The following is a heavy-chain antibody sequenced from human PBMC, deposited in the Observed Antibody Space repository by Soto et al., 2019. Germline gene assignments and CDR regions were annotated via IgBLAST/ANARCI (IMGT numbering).Heavy chain of an antibody. D-gene: IGHD2-21*02. V-gene: IGHV1-2*02. CDR2: INPKSGAT. CDR1: GYRFTGYG. CDR3: VYYCAKSNYGGDGYLPYGMDV. J-gene: IGHJ6*02. Sequence: ASVKVSCKASGYRFTGYGLHWVRQAPGQGLQWMGWINPKSGATDYAQKFQGRVTMTREMSTNTAYLELSGLRSDDTADDTAVYYCAKSNYGGDGYLPYGMDVRGPGTTVTVSS.